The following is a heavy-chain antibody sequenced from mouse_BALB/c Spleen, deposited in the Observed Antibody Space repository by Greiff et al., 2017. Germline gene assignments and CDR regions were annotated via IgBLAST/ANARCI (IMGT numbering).Heavy chain of an antibody. CDR2: ISSGSSTI. CDR3: ARGAYYYSSSLYCLDY. J-gene: IGHJ2*01. V-gene: IGHV5-17*02. CDR1: GFTFSSFG. D-gene: IGHD1-1*01. Sequence: EVHLVESGGGLVQPGGSRKLSCAASGFTFSSFGMHWVRQAPEKGLEWVAYISSGSSTIYYADTVKGRFTISRDNPKNTLFLQMTSLRSEDTAMYYCARGAYYYSSSLYCLDYWGQGTTLTVSS.